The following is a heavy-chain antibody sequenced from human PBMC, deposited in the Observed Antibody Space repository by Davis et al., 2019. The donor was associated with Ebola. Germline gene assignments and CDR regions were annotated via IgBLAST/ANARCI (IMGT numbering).Heavy chain of an antibody. V-gene: IGHV1-18*01. CDR2: VSAYNDNT. J-gene: IGHJ4*02. Sequence: ASVKVSCKASGYTLPSYGISWVRQAPGQGLEWVGWVSAYNDNTPYARRLQGRFTMTIDTSTSTAYMELRSLTSDDTAMYYCVMDCSDANCGVTYYFDFWGQGTPVTVSS. CDR3: VMDCSDANCGVTYYFDF. D-gene: IGHD2-15*01. CDR1: GYTLPSYG.